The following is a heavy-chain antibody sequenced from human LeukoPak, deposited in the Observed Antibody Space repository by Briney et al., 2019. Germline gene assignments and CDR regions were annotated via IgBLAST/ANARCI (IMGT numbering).Heavy chain of an antibody. V-gene: IGHV4-59*12. Sequence: SETLSLTCSVSGDSLSGYWWTWIRQPPGKGLEWVGIIYYTGSTDYNPSLKRRVTLSADTSKNQFSLKLTSVTAADTAVYYCTRRRYYDPVGLDFWGRGTLVTVSS. CDR2: IYYTGST. CDR1: GDSLSGYW. D-gene: IGHD3-22*01. CDR3: TRRRYYDPVGLDF. J-gene: IGHJ4*02.